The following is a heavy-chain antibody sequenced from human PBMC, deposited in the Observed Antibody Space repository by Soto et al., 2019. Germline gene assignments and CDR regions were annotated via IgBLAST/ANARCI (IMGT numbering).Heavy chain of an antibody. V-gene: IGHV3-66*01. D-gene: IGHD2-15*01. Sequence: EVQLVESGGDLVQPGGSLRLSCAASGFTVSSHYMNWVRQAPGKGLEWVSLIQSGGSTFYADSVKGRFTISRDNSKNTRLLQMNRLRVEDTAMYYCSRDDVYCRGGRCYWVAMDDRGRGTTVIVAS. CDR2: IQSGGST. J-gene: IGHJ6*03. CDR1: GFTVSSHY. CDR3: SRDDVYCRGGRCYWVAMDD.